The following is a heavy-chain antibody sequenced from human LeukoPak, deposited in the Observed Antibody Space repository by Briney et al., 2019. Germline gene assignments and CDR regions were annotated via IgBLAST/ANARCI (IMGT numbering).Heavy chain of an antibody. CDR1: GFIFSTYE. CDR2: ISSSGSTI. V-gene: IGHV3-48*03. CDR3: AKVRFANWIADAFDI. J-gene: IGHJ3*02. D-gene: IGHD1-1*01. Sequence: GGSLRLSCAASGFIFSTYEMNWVRQAPGKGLEWVSYISSSGSTIYYADSVKGRFTISRDNAKNSLYLQMNSLRAEDTAVYYCAKVRFANWIADAFDIWGQGTMVTVSS.